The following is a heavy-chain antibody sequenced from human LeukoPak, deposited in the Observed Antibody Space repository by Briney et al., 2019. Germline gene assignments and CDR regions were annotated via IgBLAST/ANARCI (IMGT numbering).Heavy chain of an antibody. Sequence: SETLSLTCTASGGSISSYYWSWIRQPPGKGLEWIGYIYYSGSTSYNPSLKSRVTMSVDTSKNQFSLKLTPVTAADTAVYYCARVYSGYGGYAIDSWGQGTLVTVSS. CDR2: IYYSGST. CDR3: ARVYSGYGGYAIDS. D-gene: IGHD5-12*01. CDR1: GGSISSYY. V-gene: IGHV4-59*01. J-gene: IGHJ4*02.